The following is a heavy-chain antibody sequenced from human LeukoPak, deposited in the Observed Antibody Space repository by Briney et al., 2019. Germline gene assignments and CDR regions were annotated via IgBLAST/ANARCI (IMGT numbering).Heavy chain of an antibody. D-gene: IGHD3-22*01. J-gene: IGHJ6*03. CDR2: IHYSGST. CDR1: GGSISSSSYY. V-gene: IGHV4-39*07. CDR3: ARENYYDSSGRGDYYYYMDV. Sequence: SETLSLTCTVSGGSISSSSYYWGWIRQPPGKGLEWIGSIHYSGSTNYNPSLRSRVTISVNTSKNQFSLKLSSVTAADTAVYYCARENYYDSSGRGDYYYYMDVWGKGTTVTVSS.